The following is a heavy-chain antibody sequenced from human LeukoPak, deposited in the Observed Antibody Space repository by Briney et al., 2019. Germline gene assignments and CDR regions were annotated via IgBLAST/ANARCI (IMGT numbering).Heavy chain of an antibody. CDR2: ISSSSSYI. V-gene: IGHV3-21*01. D-gene: IGHD4-23*01. CDR1: GFTFNSYS. Sequence: PRGSLRLSCAASGFTFNSYSMNWVRQAPGKGLEWVSSISSSSSYIYYADSVKGRFTISRDNAKNSLYLQMNSLRAEDTAVYYCARARQATVDFDYWGQGTLVTVSS. CDR3: ARARQATVDFDY. J-gene: IGHJ4*02.